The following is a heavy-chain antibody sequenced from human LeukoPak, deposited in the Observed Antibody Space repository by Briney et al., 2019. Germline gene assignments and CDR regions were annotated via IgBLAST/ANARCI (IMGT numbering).Heavy chain of an antibody. J-gene: IGHJ6*04. D-gene: IGHD2-21*01. CDR2: IKQDGGQK. CDR3: ARGATELFHFVDV. V-gene: IGHV3-7*01. CDR1: GFNFSIYW. Sequence: PGGSLRLSCAASGFNFSIYWMNWVRQSPGRGLEWVANIKQDGGQKFYVDSVKGRFTISRDNAKNSLYLQMNGLRAEDTAVYYCARGATELFHFVDVWGIGTTVTVSS.